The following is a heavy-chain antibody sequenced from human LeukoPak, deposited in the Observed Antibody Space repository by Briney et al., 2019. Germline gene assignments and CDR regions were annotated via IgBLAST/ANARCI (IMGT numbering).Heavy chain of an antibody. J-gene: IGHJ4*02. D-gene: IGHD5-18*01. CDR3: ARAVTYSYGYDFDY. CDR1: GGSVSSGSYY. Sequence: SETLSLTCTVSGGSVSSGSYYWSWIRQPPGKGLEWIGYIYYSGSTNYNPSLKSRVTISVDTSKNQFSLKLSSVTAADAAVYYCARAVTYSYGYDFDYWGQGTLVTVSS. V-gene: IGHV4-61*01. CDR2: IYYSGST.